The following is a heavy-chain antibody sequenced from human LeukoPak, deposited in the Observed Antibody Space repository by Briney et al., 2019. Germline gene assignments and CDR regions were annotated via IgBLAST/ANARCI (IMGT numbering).Heavy chain of an antibody. D-gene: IGHD5-12*01. Sequence: GGSLRLSCAASGFTFSSYEMNWVRQAPGKGLEWVSYISSSGSTIYYADSVKGRFTISRDNAKNSLYLQMNSLRAEHTAVYYCARGRETWIWECGEFDYWGQGTLVTVSS. CDR2: ISSSGSTI. J-gene: IGHJ4*02. V-gene: IGHV3-48*03. CDR1: GFTFSSYE. CDR3: ARGRETWIWECGEFDY.